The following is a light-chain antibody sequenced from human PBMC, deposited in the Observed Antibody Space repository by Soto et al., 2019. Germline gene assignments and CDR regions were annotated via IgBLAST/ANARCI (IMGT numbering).Light chain of an antibody. J-gene: IGKJ4*01. CDR1: QSVSSY. Sequence: EIVLTQSPATLSLSPGERATLSCRASQSVSSYLAWYQQKPGQAPRLLIYDASNRATGIPARFSGSGSGTEFTLTISSLQSEDFAVYYCQQYNNWPPPLTFGGGTKVEIK. CDR2: DAS. V-gene: IGKV3-11*01. CDR3: QQYNNWPPPLT.